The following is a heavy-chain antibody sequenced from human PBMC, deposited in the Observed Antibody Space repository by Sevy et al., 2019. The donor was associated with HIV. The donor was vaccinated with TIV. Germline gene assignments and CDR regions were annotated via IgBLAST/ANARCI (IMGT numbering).Heavy chain of an antibody. CDR3: ARGPARPGAFDI. CDR2: ISSSSSTI. CDR1: GFSFSSYT. V-gene: IGHV3-48*02. J-gene: IGHJ3*02. Sequence: GGSLRLSCPASGFSFSSYTWNWVRQPPGKGLEWVSYISSSSSTIYYADSVKGRFTIYRDNAKNSLYLQMNSLRDEDTAVYYCARGPARPGAFDIWGQGTMVTVSS.